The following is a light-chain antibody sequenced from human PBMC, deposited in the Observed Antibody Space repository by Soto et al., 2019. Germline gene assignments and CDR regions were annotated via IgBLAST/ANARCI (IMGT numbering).Light chain of an antibody. CDR3: QQYGSSHLYT. CDR2: GAS. J-gene: IGKJ2*01. CDR1: QSVSSSY. Sequence: EIVLTQSPGTLSLSPGERATLSCRASQSVSSSYLAWYQQKPGQAPRLLIYGASSRATSIPDRFSGSGSGTDFTRTISRLEPEDVAVYSCQQYGSSHLYTFGQGTKLEIK. V-gene: IGKV3-20*01.